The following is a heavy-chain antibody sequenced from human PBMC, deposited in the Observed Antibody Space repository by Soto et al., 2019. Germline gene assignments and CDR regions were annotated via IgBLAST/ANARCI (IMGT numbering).Heavy chain of an antibody. D-gene: IGHD3-22*01. CDR1: GFTFSTSA. V-gene: IGHV3-23*01. CDR2: ISGSGGGK. CDR3: AKNPGYYYDSTGYHFDY. J-gene: IGHJ4*02. Sequence: GGSLRLSCEASGFTFSTSAMSWVRQAPGKGLEWVSTISGSGGGKYYADSVNGRFTISGDNSKNTLFLQMNSLRAEDTAVYYCAKNPGYYYDSTGYHFDYWGQGTLVTVSS.